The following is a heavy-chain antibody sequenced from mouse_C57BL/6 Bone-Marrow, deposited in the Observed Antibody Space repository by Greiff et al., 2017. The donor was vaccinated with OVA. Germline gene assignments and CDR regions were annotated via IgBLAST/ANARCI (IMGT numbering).Heavy chain of an antibody. J-gene: IGHJ2*01. V-gene: IGHV2-2*01. CDR2: IWSGGST. CDR3: ARKTLYYQGPYFDY. Sequence: QVQLQQSGPGLVQPSQSLSITCTVSGFSLTSYGVHWVRQSPGKGLEWLGVIWSGGSTDYNAAFIDMLRISKDNSKSQGCFKMNSQQADDTAIYYCARKTLYYQGPYFDYWGQGTTLTVSS. CDR1: GFSLTSYG. D-gene: IGHD2-1*01.